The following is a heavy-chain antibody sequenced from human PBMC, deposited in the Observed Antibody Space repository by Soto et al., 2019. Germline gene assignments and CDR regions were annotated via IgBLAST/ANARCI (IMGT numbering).Heavy chain of an antibody. CDR1: GFTFSSYW. J-gene: IGHJ6*02. CDR3: AKVQMYGDSLAKATYYYYGLDV. D-gene: IGHD4-17*01. Sequence: SLRLSCAASGFTFSSYWMHWVRQAPGKGLVWVSRINSDGSSTSYADSVKGRFTISRDNAKNTLYLQMNSLRAEDTAVYYCAKVQMYGDSLAKATYYYYGLDVWGQGTTVTVSS. CDR2: INSDGSST. V-gene: IGHV3-74*01.